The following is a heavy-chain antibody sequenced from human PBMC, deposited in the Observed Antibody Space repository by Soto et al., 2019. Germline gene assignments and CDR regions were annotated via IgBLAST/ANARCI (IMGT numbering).Heavy chain of an antibody. CDR3: ARGRIVASIHDAFEI. D-gene: IGHD5-12*01. CDR1: GYPFTSYG. V-gene: IGHV1-18*01. J-gene: IGHJ3*02. Sequence: QGQLLQSGDEVKTPGASVRVSCRASGYPFTSYGISWVRQAPGQGLEWVAWISAYNGNRDIAQKFQGRVTMTLETSPGPGQMGLGDLTSADTAVYYCARGRIVASIHDAFEIWGQGTNVTVSS. CDR2: ISAYNGNR.